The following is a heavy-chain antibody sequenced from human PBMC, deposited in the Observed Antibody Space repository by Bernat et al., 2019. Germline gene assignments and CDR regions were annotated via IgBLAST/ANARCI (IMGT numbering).Heavy chain of an antibody. J-gene: IGHJ6*03. D-gene: IGHD3-10*01. CDR3: AKDGQLTPYFYYYMDV. CDR1: GFTFSSYW. V-gene: IGHV3-74*01. Sequence: EVQLVESGGGLVQPGGSLRLSCAASGFTFSSYWMHWVRQAPGKGLVWLSRINSDGSVTAYADSVKGRFTISRENAKNTLYLQMNSLRAEDTAVYYCAKDGQLTPYFYYYMDVWGRGTTVTVSS. CDR2: INSDGSVT.